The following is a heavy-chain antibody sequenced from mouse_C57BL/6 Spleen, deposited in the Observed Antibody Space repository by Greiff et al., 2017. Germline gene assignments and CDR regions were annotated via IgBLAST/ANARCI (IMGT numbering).Heavy chain of an antibody. V-gene: IGHV1-82*01. Sequence: QVQLKEPGPELVKPGASVKISCKASGYAFSSSWMNWVKQRPGKGLEWIGRIYPGDGDTNYNGKFKGTATLTADNSSSTAYMQLSSLTSEDSAVYFCASEDYYGSSPRYYAMDYWGQGTSVTVSS. CDR1: GYAFSSSW. D-gene: IGHD1-1*01. CDR2: IYPGDGDT. J-gene: IGHJ4*01. CDR3: ASEDYYGSSPRYYAMDY.